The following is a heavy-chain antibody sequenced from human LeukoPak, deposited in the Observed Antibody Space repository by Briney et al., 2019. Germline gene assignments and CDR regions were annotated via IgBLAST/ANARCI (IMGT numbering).Heavy chain of an antibody. CDR1: GYSFPDYW. D-gene: IGHD2-15*01. Sequence: GESLKISCKASGYSFPDYWIGWVRQMPGKGLEWMGIIYPGDSDTRDSPSFQGQVTVSADKSITTAYLQWKSLKASDTAMYSCARHGPNPGTPDALDIWGQGTLVTVSS. J-gene: IGHJ3*02. CDR3: ARHGPNPGTPDALDI. CDR2: IYPGDSDT. V-gene: IGHV5-51*01.